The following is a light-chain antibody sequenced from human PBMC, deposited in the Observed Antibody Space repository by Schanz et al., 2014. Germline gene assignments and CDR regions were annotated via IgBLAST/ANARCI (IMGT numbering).Light chain of an antibody. J-gene: IGLJ2*01. CDR2: SNS. Sequence: QSILTQPPSVSGAPGQRVTISCTGSSSNIGAGYDVHWYQQLPGTAPRLLLFSNSNRPSGVPARFSGSKSGSSASLVITGLQADDEADYYCSSYGGSNKLVFGGGTKLTVL. V-gene: IGLV1-40*01. CDR1: SSNIGAGYD. CDR3: SSYGGSNKLV.